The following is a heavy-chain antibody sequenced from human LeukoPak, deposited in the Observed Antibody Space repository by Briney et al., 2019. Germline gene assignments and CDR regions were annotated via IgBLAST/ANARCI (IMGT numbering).Heavy chain of an antibody. CDR3: AKDLGYYDFWSGPLDY. V-gene: IGHV3-30-3*01. CDR2: ISYDGSNK. D-gene: IGHD3-3*01. Sequence: GGSLRLSCAASEFTFSSYAMHWVRQAPGKGLEWVAVISYDGSNKYYADSVKGRFTISRDNSKNTLYLQMNSLRAEDTAVYYCAKDLGYYDFWSGPLDYWGQGTLVTVSS. CDR1: EFTFSSYA. J-gene: IGHJ4*02.